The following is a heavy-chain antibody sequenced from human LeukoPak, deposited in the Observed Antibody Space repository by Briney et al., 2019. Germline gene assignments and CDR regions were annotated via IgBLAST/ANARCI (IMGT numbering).Heavy chain of an antibody. D-gene: IGHD7-27*01. CDR3: AKAPATGEGYYFYYMDV. CDR2: ISGSGGDT. Sequence: GRSLRLSCAASGLTFSSYAVSWVRQAPGKGPEWVSSISGSGGDTYYADSVKGRFTISRDNSKNTLYLQMNSLRAEDTAVYYCAKAPATGEGYYFYYMDVWGKGTTVTVSS. V-gene: IGHV3-23*01. CDR1: GLTFSSYA. J-gene: IGHJ6*03.